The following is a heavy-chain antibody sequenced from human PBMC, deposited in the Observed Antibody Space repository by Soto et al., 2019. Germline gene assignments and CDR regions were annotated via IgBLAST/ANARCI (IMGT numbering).Heavy chain of an antibody. CDR1: GYIFTNYW. V-gene: IGHV5-51*01. Sequence: GESLKICFHGSGYIFTNYWIGWVRQMPGKVLELMGIIYPGDSDTRYSPSFQGQVTISADKSMSTAYLQWSSLKASDTAMYYWGRLYCSSSTCDNGFDPWGQRTLVNVSS. CDR2: IYPGDSDT. D-gene: IGHD2-2*01. CDR3: GRLYCSSSTCDNGFDP. J-gene: IGHJ5*02.